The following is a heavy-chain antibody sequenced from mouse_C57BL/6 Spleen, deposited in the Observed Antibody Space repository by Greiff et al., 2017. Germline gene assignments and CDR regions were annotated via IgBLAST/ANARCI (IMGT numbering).Heavy chain of an antibody. Sequence: QVQLQQSGPELVKPGASVKISCKASGYAFSSSWMNWVKQRPGKGLEWIGRIYPGDGDTNYNGKFKGKATLTADKSSSTAYMQLSSLTSEDSAVYFCARSTGRYWYFDVWGTGTTVTVSS. CDR1: GYAFSSSW. CDR2: IYPGDGDT. CDR3: ARSTGRYWYFDV. D-gene: IGHD4-1*01. V-gene: IGHV1-82*01. J-gene: IGHJ1*03.